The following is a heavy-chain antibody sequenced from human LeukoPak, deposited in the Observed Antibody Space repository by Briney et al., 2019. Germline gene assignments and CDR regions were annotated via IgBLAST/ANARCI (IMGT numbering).Heavy chain of an antibody. CDR3: AREVMAKRRAFDI. V-gene: IGHV3-53*04. D-gene: IGHD2-8*01. J-gene: IGHJ3*02. CDR2: IYSDDRT. CDR1: GFTASSNY. Sequence: GGSLRLSCAASGFTASSNYMSWVPQTPGKGLELVSVIYSDDRTYYADSVKGRLTISRHTSKKTLYLQMNSLRAEDTAVYYCAREVMAKRRAFDIWGQGTVVTVSS.